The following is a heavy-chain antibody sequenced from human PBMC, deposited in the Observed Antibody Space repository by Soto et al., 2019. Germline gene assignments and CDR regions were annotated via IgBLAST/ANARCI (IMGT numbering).Heavy chain of an antibody. D-gene: IGHD3-3*01. CDR2: VKSKADGGTA. CDR1: GFMITNTW. J-gene: IGHJ4*02. CDR3: NSYTDLWGGHTPL. Sequence: EVQLVESGGGLVQPGGSLRLSCAASGFMITNTWMHWVLHAPGKGLEWVGRVKSKADGGTADYAAPVKGRFTVSRDDSKNTQYLQMNSLKMEDTAVYYWNSYTDLWGGHTPLWGQGTLVTVSS. V-gene: IGHV3-15*07.